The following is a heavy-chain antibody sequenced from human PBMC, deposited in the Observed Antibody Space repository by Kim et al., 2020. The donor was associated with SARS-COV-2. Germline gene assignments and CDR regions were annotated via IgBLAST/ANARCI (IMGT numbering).Heavy chain of an antibody. CDR1: GYTFTGYY. Sequence: ASVKVSCKASGYTFTGYYMHWVRQAPGQGLEWMGWINPNSGGTNYAQKFQGRVTMTRDTSISTAYMELSRLRSDDTAVYYCAREGHLLYMRWGMDVWGQGTTVTVSS. J-gene: IGHJ6*02. V-gene: IGHV1-2*02. CDR2: INPNSGGT. D-gene: IGHD2-2*02. CDR3: AREGHLLYMRWGMDV.